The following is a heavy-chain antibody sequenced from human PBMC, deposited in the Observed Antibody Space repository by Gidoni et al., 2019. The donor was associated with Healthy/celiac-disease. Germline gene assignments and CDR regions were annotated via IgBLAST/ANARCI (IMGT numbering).Heavy chain of an antibody. V-gene: IGHV4-30-4*01. CDR2: IYYSGST. CDR3: ARAGSYYGRFPPII. CDR1: GGSISSGDYY. J-gene: IGHJ4*02. D-gene: IGHD3-10*01. Sequence: QVQLQESGPGLVKPSQTLSLTCTVSGGSISSGDYYWSWIRQPPGKVLELIGYIYYSGSTYYNPSLKSRVTISGDTSKNQFSLKLSSVTAADTAVYYCARAGSYYGRFPPIIWGQGTLVTVSS.